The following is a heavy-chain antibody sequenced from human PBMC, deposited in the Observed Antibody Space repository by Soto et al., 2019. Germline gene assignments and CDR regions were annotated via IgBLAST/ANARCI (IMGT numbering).Heavy chain of an antibody. CDR2: IDTDGSTT. D-gene: IGHD2-15*01. CDR3: SCSRRPARLGPKGAIDY. V-gene: IGHV3-74*01. J-gene: IGHJ4*02. CDR1: GFTFSNYW. Sequence: GGSLRLSCATSGFTFSNYWMHWVRQVPGRGLVWVSRIDTDGSTTSYADFAKGRFTISRDNAKSTLSLQMNSLRAEDTAIYYCSCSRRPARLGPKGAIDYWGQGTLVSVSS.